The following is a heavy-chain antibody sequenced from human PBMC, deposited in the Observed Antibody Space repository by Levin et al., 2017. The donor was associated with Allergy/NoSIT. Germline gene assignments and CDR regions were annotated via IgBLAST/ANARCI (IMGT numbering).Heavy chain of an antibody. CDR2: INPNSGGT. D-gene: IGHD5-18*01. J-gene: IGHJ6*03. V-gene: IGHV1-2*06. CDR1: GYTFTGYY. CDR3: ARSGYSYGYSSFEYYRDG. Sequence: GESLKISCKASGYTFTGYYMHWVRQAPGQGLEWMGRINPNSGGTNYAQKFQGRVTMTRDTSISTAYMELSRLRSDDTAVYYCARSGYSYGYSSFEYYRDGWGKGTTVTVSS.